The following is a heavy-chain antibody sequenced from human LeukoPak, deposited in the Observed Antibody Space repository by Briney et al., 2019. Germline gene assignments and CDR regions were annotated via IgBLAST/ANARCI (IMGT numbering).Heavy chain of an antibody. J-gene: IGHJ4*02. CDR3: ARTPRPNYGDAYYFDY. CDR1: EYSISSGSY. V-gene: IGHV4-38-2*02. CDR2: IHDSGST. Sequence: SSETLSLTCTVSEYSISSGSYWGWIRQSPGKGLGWMGSIHDSGSTYYNPSLKSRVTISGDTSKKQFSLNLSSVTAADTAVYYCARTPRPNYGDAYYFDYWGQGTLVTVSS. D-gene: IGHD4-17*01.